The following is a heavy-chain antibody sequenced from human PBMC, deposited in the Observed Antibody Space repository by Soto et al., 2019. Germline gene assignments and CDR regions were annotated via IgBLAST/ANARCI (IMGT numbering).Heavy chain of an antibody. V-gene: IGHV1-69*08. D-gene: IGHD3-3*01. Sequence: QVQLVQSGAEVKKPGSSVKVSCKASGGTFSSYTISWVRQAPGQGLEWMGRIIPILGIANYAQKFQGRVTITADKSTRTAYMELSSLRSEDTAVYCCARDAMYYDFWSGYYGAFDIWGQGTMVTVSS. CDR2: IIPILGIA. J-gene: IGHJ3*02. CDR3: ARDAMYYDFWSGYYGAFDI. CDR1: GGTFSSYT.